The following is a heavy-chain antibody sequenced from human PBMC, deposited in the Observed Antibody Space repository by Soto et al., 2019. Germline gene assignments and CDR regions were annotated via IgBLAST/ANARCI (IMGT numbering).Heavy chain of an antibody. J-gene: IGHJ4*02. V-gene: IGHV3-30*03. D-gene: IGHD3-10*01. CDR2: ISHDGSKT. CDR1: GFTFNSYG. CDR3: PARYSSGSGRKKRLLDY. Sequence: PGGSLRLSCAASGFTFNSYGIHWVRQAPGKGLEWVAVISHDGSKTNYADSVKGRVTISRDNSKDTVYLQMNSLRAEDTAVYYCPARYSSGSGRKKRLLDYWGQGILVTVSS.